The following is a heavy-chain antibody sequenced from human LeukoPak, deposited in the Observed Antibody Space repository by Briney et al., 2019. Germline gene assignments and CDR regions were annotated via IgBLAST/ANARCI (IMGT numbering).Heavy chain of an antibody. CDR2: IYHSGNT. CDR1: GASMSSNY. D-gene: IGHD6-19*01. CDR3: ASTRRAAVAGRFDS. Sequence: SETLSLTCNVSGASMSSNYWSWIRQPPGKGLEWIGYIYHSGNTNYSPSLESRVTMSVDESKNQFSLRVHFVSAADTAVYYCASTRRAAVAGRFDSWGQGTLVTVSA. V-gene: IGHV4-4*09. J-gene: IGHJ4*02.